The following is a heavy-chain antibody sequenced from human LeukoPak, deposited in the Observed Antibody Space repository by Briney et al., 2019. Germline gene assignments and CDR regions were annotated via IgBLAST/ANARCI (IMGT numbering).Heavy chain of an antibody. J-gene: IGHJ4*02. D-gene: IGHD5-24*01. Sequence: ASVKVSCKASGYTFTAYYVHWVRQAPGQGHEWMGWINPHSGGISYEERFQGRVTMTRDTSISTAYMELSSLRSDDTAVYYCARGRDGYTYFDCWGQGTLVTVSS. V-gene: IGHV1-2*02. CDR1: GYTFTAYY. CDR2: INPHSGGI. CDR3: ARGRDGYTYFDC.